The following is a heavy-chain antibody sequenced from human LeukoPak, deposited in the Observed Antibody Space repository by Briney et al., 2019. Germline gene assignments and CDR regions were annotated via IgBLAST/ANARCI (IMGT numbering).Heavy chain of an antibody. CDR1: VFTFSSYV. J-gene: IGHJ4*02. V-gene: IGHV3-23*01. D-gene: IGHD3-16*01. Sequence: GGSLRLSCAASVFTFSSYVMHWVRQAPGKGLEGVSTINGAGDNTYYAETVKGRFTISRDNSKNTLYLQMHSMRAEDTAIYYCAKVSVCYGCYLDYWGQGTLVTVS. CDR3: AKVSVCYGCYLDY. CDR2: INGAGDNT.